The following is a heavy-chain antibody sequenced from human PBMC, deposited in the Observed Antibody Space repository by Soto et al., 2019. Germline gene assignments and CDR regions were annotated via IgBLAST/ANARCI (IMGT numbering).Heavy chain of an antibody. Sequence: QVQLQESGPGLVKPSQTLSLTCTVSGGSISSGGYYWSWIRQHPGKGLEWIGYIYYSGSTYYNPSLKSRVTMSVDASKTQCSLKLSSVTAADTAVYYCPRGNPNNDYGAYGLFGWFDPWGQGTLVTVSS. D-gene: IGHD4-17*01. CDR2: IYYSGST. J-gene: IGHJ5*02. V-gene: IGHV4-31*03. CDR1: GGSISSGGYY. CDR3: PRGNPNNDYGAYGLFGWFDP.